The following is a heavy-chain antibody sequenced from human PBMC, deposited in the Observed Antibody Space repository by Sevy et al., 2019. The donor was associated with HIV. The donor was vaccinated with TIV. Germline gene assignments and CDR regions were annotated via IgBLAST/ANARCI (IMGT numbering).Heavy chain of an antibody. D-gene: IGHD3-10*01. CDR3: ARARDQFFITMPFGY. Sequence: GGSLRLSCAASGFTFSSYSMNWVRQAPGKGLEWVSYISSSSSTIYYADSVKGRFTISRDNAKNSLYLQMNSLRAEDTAVYYCARARDQFFITMPFGYWGQGTLVTVSS. CDR2: ISSSSSTI. CDR1: GFTFSSYS. V-gene: IGHV3-48*01. J-gene: IGHJ4*02.